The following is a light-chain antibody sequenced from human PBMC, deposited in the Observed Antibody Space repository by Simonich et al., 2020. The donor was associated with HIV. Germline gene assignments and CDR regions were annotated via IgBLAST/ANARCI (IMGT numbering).Light chain of an antibody. V-gene: IGLV2-8*01. CDR1: SSDVGGYNY. J-gene: IGLJ2*01. CDR2: EVT. Sequence: QSALTQPPSASGSPGQSVTISCTGTSSDVGGYNYVSWYQQHPGKAPKIMIFEVTKRPSGIPERFSGSNSGNTATLTISGTQAMDEADYYCETWDSSTVAFGGGTKLTVL. CDR3: ETWDSSTVA.